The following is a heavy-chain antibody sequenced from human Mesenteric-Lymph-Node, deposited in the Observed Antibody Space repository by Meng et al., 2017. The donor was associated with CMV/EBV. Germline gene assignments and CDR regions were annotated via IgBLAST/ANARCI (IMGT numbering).Heavy chain of an antibody. CDR2: INRYGGT. CDR1: GGSISSYY. D-gene: IGHD3-10*01. J-gene: IGHJ4*02. CDR3: ARFQFSPGFLDY. Sequence: SETLSLTCTVSGGSISSYYWSWIRQPPGKGLEWIGEINRYGGTKYNPSLKSRVTISVDTSKNQFSLKLSSVTAADTAVYYCARFQFSPGFLDYWGQGTLVTVSS. V-gene: IGHV4-34*01.